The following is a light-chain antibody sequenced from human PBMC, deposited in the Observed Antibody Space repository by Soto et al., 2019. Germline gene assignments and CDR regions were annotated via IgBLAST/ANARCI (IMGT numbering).Light chain of an antibody. CDR1: QDIANY. CDR3: QQYDNLPLT. CDR2: DAS. V-gene: IGKV1-33*01. J-gene: IGKJ4*01. Sequence: DIQMTQSPSSLSASVGDRVTITCQASQDIANYLNWYQQKAGRAPKFLIYDASNLETGVPSRFIGSGSGTDFTLTISSLQPEDIATYYCQQYDNLPLTFGGGTKVEIK.